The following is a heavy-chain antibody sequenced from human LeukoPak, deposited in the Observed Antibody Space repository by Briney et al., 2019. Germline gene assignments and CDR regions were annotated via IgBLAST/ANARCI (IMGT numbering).Heavy chain of an antibody. Sequence: GGSLRLSCAASGLTFSSYWMSWVRQAPGKGLEWVANIKQDGSEKYYVDSVKGRFTISRDNAKNSLYLQMNSLRAEDTAVYYCARDLHATLLWFGEVNWFDPWGQGTLVTVSS. CDR1: GLTFSSYW. V-gene: IGHV3-7*01. CDR3: ARDLHATLLWFGEVNWFDP. D-gene: IGHD3-10*01. J-gene: IGHJ5*02. CDR2: IKQDGSEK.